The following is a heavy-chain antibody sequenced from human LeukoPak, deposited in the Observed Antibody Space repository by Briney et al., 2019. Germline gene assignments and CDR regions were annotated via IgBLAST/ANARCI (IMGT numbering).Heavy chain of an antibody. Sequence: SETLSLTCTVSGGSISSHNWSWIRQPPGKGLEWIGHIYYTGSTSYNPSPMSRITISVDPSKNQVSLRLSSVSAADTAVYYCAREASTYPNWFDPWGQGTLVTVSS. V-gene: IGHV4-59*11. CDR3: AREASTYPNWFDP. CDR2: IYYTGST. J-gene: IGHJ5*02. CDR1: GGSISSHN.